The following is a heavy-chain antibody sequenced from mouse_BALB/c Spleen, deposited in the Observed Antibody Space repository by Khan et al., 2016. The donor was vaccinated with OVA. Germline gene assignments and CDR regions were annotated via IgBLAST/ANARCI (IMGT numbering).Heavy chain of an antibody. Sequence: EVELVESGGGLVKPGGSLQLSCAASGFTFSHYAMSWVRQTPAKRLEWVASISSGGSTYYPDRVKGRFTFSSANDWTILYLHMSSPRSEDTAMYYCARDYWFTYWGQGTLVTVSA. CDR3: ARDYWFTY. V-gene: IGHV5-6-5*01. CDR1: GFTFSHYA. J-gene: IGHJ3*01. CDR2: ISSGGST.